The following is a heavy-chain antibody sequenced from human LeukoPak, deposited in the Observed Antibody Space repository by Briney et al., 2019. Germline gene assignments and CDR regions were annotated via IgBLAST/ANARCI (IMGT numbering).Heavy chain of an antibody. CDR2: ISTSGSYT. CDR1: GFTFSDYY. V-gene: IGHV3-11*06. D-gene: IGHD1-26*01. Sequence: GGSLRLSCAASGFTFSDYYMSWIRQAPGKGLEWVSYISTSGSYTNFADSVKGRFTISRDNAKNSLYLQMNSLRAEDTAVYFCASLSGSYPLYYFNYWGQGTLVTVSS. J-gene: IGHJ4*02. CDR3: ASLSGSYPLYYFNY.